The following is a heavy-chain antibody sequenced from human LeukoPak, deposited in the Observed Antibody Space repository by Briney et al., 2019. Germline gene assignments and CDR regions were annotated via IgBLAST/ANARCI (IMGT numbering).Heavy chain of an antibody. CDR2: IIPILGIA. Sequence: SVKVSCKASGGTFSSYAISWVRQAPGQGLEWMGRIIPILGIANYAQKFQGRVTITADKSTSTAYMELSSLRSDDTAVYYCARADHGDYRDAFDIWGQGTMVTVSS. CDR3: ARADHGDYRDAFDI. D-gene: IGHD4-17*01. J-gene: IGHJ3*02. CDR1: GGTFSSYA. V-gene: IGHV1-69*04.